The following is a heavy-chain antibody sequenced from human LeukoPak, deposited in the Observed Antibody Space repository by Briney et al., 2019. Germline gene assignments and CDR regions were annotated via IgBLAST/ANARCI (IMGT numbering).Heavy chain of an antibody. D-gene: IGHD3-9*01. CDR3: ARELPPDDILDY. Sequence: SVKVSCKASGGTFSSYAISWVRQAPGQGLEWMGGIIPIFGTANYAQKFQGRVTITADESTSTAYMELSSLRSEDTAVYYCARELPPDDILDYWGQGTLVSVSS. J-gene: IGHJ4*02. CDR2: IIPIFGTA. CDR1: GGTFSSYA. V-gene: IGHV1-69*13.